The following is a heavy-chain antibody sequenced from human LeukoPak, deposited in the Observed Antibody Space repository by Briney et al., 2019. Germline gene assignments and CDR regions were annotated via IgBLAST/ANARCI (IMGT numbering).Heavy chain of an antibody. J-gene: IGHJ5*02. D-gene: IGHD3-10*01. CDR3: ARGHLGLSP. Sequence: SETLSLACTVSGGSISVYSWTWIRQPPGQGLEWIGYFHNSRTTSYNPSLTGRVIISVDTAMDQISLKLNSVTAADTAVYYCARGHLGLSPWGQGTLVTVSS. CDR2: FHNSRTT. V-gene: IGHV4-59*01. CDR1: GGSISVYS.